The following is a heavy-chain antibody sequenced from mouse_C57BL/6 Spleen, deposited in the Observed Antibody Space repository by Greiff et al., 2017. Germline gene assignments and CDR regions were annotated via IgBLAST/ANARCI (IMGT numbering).Heavy chain of an antibody. J-gene: IGHJ4*01. CDR3: AREGELAPYYAMDY. V-gene: IGHV1-52*01. CDR1: GYTFTSYW. D-gene: IGHD4-1*01. Sequence: QVQLQQPGAELVRPGSSVKLSCTASGYTFTSYWMHWVQQRPIQGLEWIGNIDPSESETHYNQKFKDKATLTVDKSSSTAYMQLSSLTSEDSAVYYCAREGELAPYYAMDYWGQGTSVTVAS. CDR2: IDPSESET.